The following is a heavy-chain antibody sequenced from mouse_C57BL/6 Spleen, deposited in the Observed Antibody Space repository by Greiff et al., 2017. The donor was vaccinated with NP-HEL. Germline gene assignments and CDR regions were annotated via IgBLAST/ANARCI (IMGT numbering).Heavy chain of an antibody. J-gene: IGHJ2*01. CDR1: GFNIKDYY. V-gene: IGHV14-2*01. Sequence: EVQLQQSGAELVKPGASVKLSCTASGFNIKDYYMHWVKQRTEQGLEWIGRIDPEDGETKYVPKFQGKATITADTSSNTAYLQLSSLTSEDTAVYYCAKGPLLLLRPFYFDYWGQGTTLTVSS. CDR2: IDPEDGET. CDR3: AKGPLLLLRPFYFDY. D-gene: IGHD1-1*01.